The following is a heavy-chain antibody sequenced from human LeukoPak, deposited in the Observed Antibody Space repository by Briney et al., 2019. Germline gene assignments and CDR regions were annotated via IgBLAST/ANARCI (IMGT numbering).Heavy chain of an antibody. CDR3: ASALGGQGGH. V-gene: IGHV3-74*01. J-gene: IGHJ4*02. CDR1: GFTFRSYW. D-gene: IGHD1-26*01. Sequence: GGSLRLSCAASGFTFRSYWMHWVRQAPGKGLVWVSLIKNDGTTTIYADSVKGRFTISRDNAKNTLFLQVNSLRADDTAVYYCASALGGQGGHWGQGTLVTVSS. CDR2: IKNDGTTT.